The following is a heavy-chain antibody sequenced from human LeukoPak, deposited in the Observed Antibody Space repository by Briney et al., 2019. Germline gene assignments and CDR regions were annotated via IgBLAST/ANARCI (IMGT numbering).Heavy chain of an antibody. D-gene: IGHD3-10*01. Sequence: SETLSLTCAVYGGSFSGYYWSWIRQPPGKGLEWIGEINHSGNTHYNPSLKSRLNISIDTSKNQFSLRLSSVAAADAAVYYCARAGVTMIRGVITEYRGDVWGQGTTVTVSS. CDR1: GGSFSGYY. V-gene: IGHV4-34*09. CDR2: INHSGNT. CDR3: ARAGVTMIRGVITEYRGDV. J-gene: IGHJ6*02.